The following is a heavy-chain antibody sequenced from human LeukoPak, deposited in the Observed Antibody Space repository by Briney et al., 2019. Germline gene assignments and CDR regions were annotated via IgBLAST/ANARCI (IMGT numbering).Heavy chain of an antibody. CDR1: GGSISSYY. V-gene: IGHV4-59*01. J-gene: IGHJ5*02. Sequence: SETLSLTCTASGGSISSYYWSWIRQPPGKGLEWIGDIYYSGSTNYNPSLKSRITISVDTSKNQFPLKLSSVTAADTAVYYCARRNYGSLFDPWGQGTLVTVSS. CDR2: IYYSGST. D-gene: IGHD1-7*01. CDR3: ARRNYGSLFDP.